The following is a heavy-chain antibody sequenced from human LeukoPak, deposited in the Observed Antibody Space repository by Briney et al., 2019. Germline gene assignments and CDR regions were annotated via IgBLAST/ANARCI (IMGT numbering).Heavy chain of an antibody. J-gene: IGHJ4*02. CDR2: INHSGST. CDR3: ARAGGYSGSPPGY. Sequence: SETLSLTCAVYGGSFSGYYWSWIRQPPGKGLEWIGEINHSGSTNYNPSLKSRVTISVDTSKNQFSLKLSSVTAADTAVYYCARAGGYSGSPPGYWGQGTLVTVSS. D-gene: IGHD1-26*01. CDR1: GGSFSGYY. V-gene: IGHV4-34*01.